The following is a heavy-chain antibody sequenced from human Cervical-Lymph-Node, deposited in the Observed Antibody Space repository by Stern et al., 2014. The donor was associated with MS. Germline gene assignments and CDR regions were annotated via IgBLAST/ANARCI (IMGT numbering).Heavy chain of an antibody. J-gene: IGHJ4*02. D-gene: IGHD1-26*01. CDR1: GFTFNYYG. CDR2: IYCDRDEK. CDR3: ARGRHCGSPFVFDQ. V-gene: IGHV3-33*01. Sequence: VQLVESGGGVVQPGRSLRLSCVASGFTFNYYGFHWVRQTPGRGLEWLTGIYCDRDEKDLAHFVKGRFTISGEASKNAVYLEKDYLSAEDTAVYYCARGRHCGSPFVFDQWGQGTLVAVSS.